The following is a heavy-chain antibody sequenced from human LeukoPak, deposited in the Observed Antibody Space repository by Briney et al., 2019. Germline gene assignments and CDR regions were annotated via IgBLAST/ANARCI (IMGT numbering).Heavy chain of an antibody. CDR1: GFTVSSYY. J-gene: IGHJ3*02. D-gene: IGHD3-9*01. CDR2: IYSGGST. CDR3: ARDRITIFHGAFDI. V-gene: IGHV3-53*01. Sequence: GGSLRLSCVASGFTVSSYYMSWVRQAPGKGLEGVSVIYSGGSTYYADSVKGRFTISRDNSKNTLYLQMNSLRAEDTAVYYCARDRITIFHGAFDIWGQGTMVTVSS.